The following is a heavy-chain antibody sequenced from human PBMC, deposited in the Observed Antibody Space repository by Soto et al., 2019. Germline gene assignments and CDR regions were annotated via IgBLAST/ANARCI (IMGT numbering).Heavy chain of an antibody. CDR2: IIPIFGTA. Sequence: GASVKVSCKASGGTFSSYAISWVLQAPGQGLEWMGGIIPIFGTANYAQKFQGRVTITADESTSTAYMELSSLRSEDTAVYYCARDREDTAMAPFDYWGQGTLVTVSS. CDR1: GGTFSSYA. V-gene: IGHV1-69*13. J-gene: IGHJ4*02. D-gene: IGHD5-18*01. CDR3: ARDREDTAMAPFDY.